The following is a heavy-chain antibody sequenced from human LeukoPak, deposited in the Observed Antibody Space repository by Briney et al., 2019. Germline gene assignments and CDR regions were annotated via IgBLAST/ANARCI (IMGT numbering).Heavy chain of an antibody. V-gene: IGHV4-59*01. J-gene: IGHJ4*02. CDR2: IYYSGST. CDR3: ARALYCSGSYYFDY. CDR1: GGSISSYY. D-gene: IGHD3-10*01. Sequence: KPSETLSLTCTVSGGSISSYYWSWIRQPPGKGLEWIGYIYYSGSTNYNPSLKSRVTISVDTSKNQFSLKRSSVAAADTDVYYCARALYCSGSYYFDYWGQGTLVTVSS.